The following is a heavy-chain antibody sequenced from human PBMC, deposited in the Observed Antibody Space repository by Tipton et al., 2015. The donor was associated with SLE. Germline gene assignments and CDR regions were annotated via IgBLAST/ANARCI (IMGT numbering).Heavy chain of an antibody. Sequence: SLRLSCAASGFTFSSYWMHWVRQAPGKGLVWVSRINSDGSSTSYADSVKGRFTISRDNSKNTLYLQMNSLRAEDTAVYYCAKKPPAAAGNYFDYWGQGTLVTVSS. J-gene: IGHJ4*02. CDR1: GFTFSSYW. CDR3: AKKPPAAAGNYFDY. V-gene: IGHV3-74*01. D-gene: IGHD6-13*01. CDR2: INSDGSST.